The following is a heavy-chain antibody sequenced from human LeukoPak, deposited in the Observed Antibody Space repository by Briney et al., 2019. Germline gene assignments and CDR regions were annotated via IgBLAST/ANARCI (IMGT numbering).Heavy chain of an antibody. D-gene: IGHD2-21*01. CDR2: ISSSSSTI. Sequence: GGSLRLSCAASGFTFSSYSMNWVRQAPGKGLEWVSYISSSSSTIYYADSVKGRFTISRDNAKNSLYLQMNSLRAEDTAVYYCVREGDRRSFDYWGQGTLVTVSS. CDR3: VREGDRRSFDY. V-gene: IGHV3-48*01. J-gene: IGHJ4*02. CDR1: GFTFSSYS.